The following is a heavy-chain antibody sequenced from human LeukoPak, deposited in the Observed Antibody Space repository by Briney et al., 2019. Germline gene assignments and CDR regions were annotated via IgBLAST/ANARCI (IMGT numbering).Heavy chain of an antibody. V-gene: IGHV3-30*02. J-gene: IGHJ4*02. CDR3: ARGGSSSWSYFDY. Sequence: GGSLRLSCAASGFPFSSFGIHWVRQAPGKGLEWVAFMRYDGNIKYYADSVKGRFTISRDNSKNTLFLQMNSLRAEDTAVYDCARGGSSSWSYFDYWGQGTLVTVSS. CDR1: GFPFSSFG. CDR2: MRYDGNIK. D-gene: IGHD6-13*01.